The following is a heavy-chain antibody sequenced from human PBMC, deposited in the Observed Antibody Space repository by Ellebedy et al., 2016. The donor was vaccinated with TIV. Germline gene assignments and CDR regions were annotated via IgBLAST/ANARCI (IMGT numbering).Heavy chain of an antibody. V-gene: IGHV4-30-4*01. CDR3: ARDAGEYDRGVEYFRH. CDR2: IYYSGST. D-gene: IGHD3-10*01. CDR1: GGSISSGDYY. Sequence: SETLSLTCTVSGGSISSGDYYWSWIRQPPGKGLEWIGYIYYSGSTYYNPSLKSRVTISVDTSKNQFSLKLSSVTAADTAVYYCARDAGEYDRGVEYFRHWGQGTLVTVSS. J-gene: IGHJ1*01.